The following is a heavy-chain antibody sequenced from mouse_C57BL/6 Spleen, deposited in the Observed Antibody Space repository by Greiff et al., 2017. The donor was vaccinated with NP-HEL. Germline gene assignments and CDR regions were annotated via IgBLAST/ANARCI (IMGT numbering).Heavy chain of an antibody. CDR3: ARGPYYGSSYVDY. V-gene: IGHV1-64*01. CDR2: IHPNSGST. D-gene: IGHD1-1*01. J-gene: IGHJ2*01. CDR1: GYTFTSYW. Sequence: QVQLQQPGAELVKPGASVKLSCKASGYTFTSYWMHWVKQRPGQGLEWIGMIHPNSGSTNYNEKFKSKATLTVDKSSSTAYMQLSSLTSEDSAVYYCARGPYYGSSYVDYWGQGTTLTVSS.